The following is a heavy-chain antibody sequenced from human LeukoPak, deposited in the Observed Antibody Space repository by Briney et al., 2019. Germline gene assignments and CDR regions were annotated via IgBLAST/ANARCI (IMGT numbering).Heavy chain of an antibody. D-gene: IGHD3-22*01. Sequence: AGRSLRLSCVASGFTFSNYGIHWVRQAPGKGLEWVAVISYDGSNKYYAESVKGRFTISRDNSKNTLYLQMNSLRAEDTAVYYCAKGYGFDSSGSEHYFENWGQGILVTVSS. CDR1: GFTFSNYG. V-gene: IGHV3-30*18. J-gene: IGHJ4*02. CDR3: AKGYGFDSSGSEHYFEN. CDR2: ISYDGSNK.